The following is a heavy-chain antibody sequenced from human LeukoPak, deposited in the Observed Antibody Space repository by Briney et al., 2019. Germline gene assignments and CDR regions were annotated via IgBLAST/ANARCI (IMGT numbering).Heavy chain of an antibody. D-gene: IGHD3-16*02. CDR3: ARQGRDYDYVWGSYRPLDIGY. CDR1: GGSISSSSYY. J-gene: IGHJ4*02. V-gene: IGHV4-39*01. Sequence: PSETLSLTCTVSGGSISSSSYYWGWIRQPPGKGLEWIGSIYYSGSTYYNPSLKSRVTISVDTSKNQFSLKLSSVTAADTAVYYCARQGRDYDYVWGSYRPLDIGYWGQGTLVTVSS. CDR2: IYYSGST.